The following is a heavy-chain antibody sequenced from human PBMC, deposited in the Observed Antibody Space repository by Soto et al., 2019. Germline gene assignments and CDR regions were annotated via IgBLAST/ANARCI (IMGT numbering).Heavy chain of an antibody. Sequence: QVQLQESGPGLVKPSQTLSLTCTVSGGSISSGDYYWNWIRQPPGKGLEWIGYIYYSGSTYYNPSLKSRVTISVDTSKNQFSLKLSSATAADTAVYYCARDSYDSSGSSGYSFDYWGQGTLVTVSS. CDR2: IYYSGST. J-gene: IGHJ4*02. CDR1: GGSISSGDYY. D-gene: IGHD3-22*01. V-gene: IGHV4-30-4*01. CDR3: ARDSYDSSGSSGYSFDY.